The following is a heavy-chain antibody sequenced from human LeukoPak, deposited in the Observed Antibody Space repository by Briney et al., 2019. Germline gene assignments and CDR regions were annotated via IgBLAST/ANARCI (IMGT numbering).Heavy chain of an antibody. CDR2: ISGSGGST. CDR1: GFTFSSYA. Sequence: PGGSLRLSCAASGFTFSSYAMSWVRQAPGKGLEWVSAISGSGGSTYYADSVKGRFTISRDNSKSTLYLQMNSLRAEDTAVYYCAKDQPSGYYGSGSYLYFDYWGQGTLVTVSS. J-gene: IGHJ4*02. V-gene: IGHV3-23*01. CDR3: AKDQPSGYYGSGSYLYFDY. D-gene: IGHD3-10*01.